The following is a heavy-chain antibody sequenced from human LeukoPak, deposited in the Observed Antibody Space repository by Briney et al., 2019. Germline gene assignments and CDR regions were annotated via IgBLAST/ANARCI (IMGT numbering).Heavy chain of an antibody. J-gene: IGHJ3*02. CDR1: GGTFSSYA. V-gene: IGHV1-69*05. D-gene: IGHD6-13*01. Sequence: SVKVSCKASGGTFSSYAISWVRQAPGQGLEWMGGIIPIFGTANYAQKFQGRVTITTDESTSTAYMELSSLRSEDTAVYYCAREGPGIAAAGVSDAFDIWGQGTMVTVSS. CDR3: AREGPGIAAAGVSDAFDI. CDR2: IIPIFGTA.